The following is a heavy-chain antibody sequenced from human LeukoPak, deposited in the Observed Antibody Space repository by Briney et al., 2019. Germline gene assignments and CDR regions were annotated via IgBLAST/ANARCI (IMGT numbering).Heavy chain of an antibody. D-gene: IGHD6-13*01. Sequence: TLSLTCTVSGGSISRYYWSWIRQPPGKALEWLARIDWDDDKYYSTSLKTRLTISKGTSKNQVVLTMTNMDPVDTATYYCARIAADGQIDYWGQGTLVTVSS. CDR1: GGSISRYY. CDR3: ARIAADGQIDY. J-gene: IGHJ4*02. V-gene: IGHV2-70*11. CDR2: IDWDDDK.